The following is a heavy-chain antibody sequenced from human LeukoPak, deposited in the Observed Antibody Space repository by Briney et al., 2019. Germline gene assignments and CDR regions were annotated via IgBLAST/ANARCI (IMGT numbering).Heavy chain of an antibody. V-gene: IGHV3-53*01. CDR2: IYSGGST. Sequence: GGSLRLSCAASGFTVSSNYMSWVRQAPGKGLEWVSIIYSGGSTYYADSVKGRFTISRDNSKNTLYLQMNSLRVEDTAVYYCARGLGSGYYAFEYWGQGTLVTVSS. D-gene: IGHD3-22*01. J-gene: IGHJ4*02. CDR3: ARGLGSGYYAFEY. CDR1: GFTVSSNY.